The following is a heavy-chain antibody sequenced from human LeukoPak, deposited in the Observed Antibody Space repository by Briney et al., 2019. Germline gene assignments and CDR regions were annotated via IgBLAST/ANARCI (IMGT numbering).Heavy chain of an antibody. D-gene: IGHD3-22*01. Sequence: GGSLRLSCAASGFTFSNAWMSWVRQAPGKGLEWVGRIKSKTDGGTIDYAAPVKGRFTISRDDSKNTLYMQMNSLRAEDTAVYYCARDSSGYYGVSLGYMDVWGKGTTVTVSS. CDR2: IKSKTDGGTI. V-gene: IGHV3-15*01. CDR3: ARDSSGYYGVSLGYMDV. J-gene: IGHJ6*03. CDR1: GFTFSNAW.